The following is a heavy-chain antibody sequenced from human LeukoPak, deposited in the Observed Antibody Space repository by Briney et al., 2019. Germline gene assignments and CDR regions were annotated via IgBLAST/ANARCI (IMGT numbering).Heavy chain of an antibody. CDR3: AKEITMIVEGYFDY. Sequence: GGSLRLSCAASGFTFSSYAMSWVRQAPGQGLEWVSAISCSGGSTYYADSVKGRFTISRDNSKNTLYLQMNSLRAEDSAVYYFAKEITMIVEGYFDYWGQGTLVTVSS. CDR1: GFTFSSYA. J-gene: IGHJ4*02. CDR2: ISCSGGST. V-gene: IGHV3-23*01. D-gene: IGHD3-22*01.